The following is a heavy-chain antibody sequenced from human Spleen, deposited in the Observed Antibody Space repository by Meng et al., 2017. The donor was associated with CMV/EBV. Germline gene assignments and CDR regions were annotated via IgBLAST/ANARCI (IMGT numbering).Heavy chain of an antibody. J-gene: IGHJ4*02. D-gene: IGHD4-17*01. Sequence: GSLRLSCTVSGDSISSDAYYWSWIRQPPGRGLEWIACIYYSGSTSYNPSLKSRVTISLDTSNNQFSLMLTSVTSADTAVYYCAKDWGRGANCDGECLSHWGQGTLVTVSS. CDR1: GDSISSDAYY. CDR2: IYYSGST. V-gene: IGHV4-61*08. CDR3: AKDWGRGANCDGECLSH.